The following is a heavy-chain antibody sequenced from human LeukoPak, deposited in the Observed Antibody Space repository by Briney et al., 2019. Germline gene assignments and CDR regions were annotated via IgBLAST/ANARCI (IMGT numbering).Heavy chain of an antibody. D-gene: IGHD5-12*01. CDR3: ARAAFVWWLRDRWFDP. Sequence: ASLKVSCKASGYTFTDYSMHWVRQAPGQGLEWLGWINANSGGANYAQKFQGRVTMTRDTSISTVYMELSGLTSDDTAVYYCARAAFVWWLRDRWFDPWGQGTLVTVSS. CDR1: GYTFTDYS. V-gene: IGHV1-2*02. J-gene: IGHJ5*02. CDR2: INANSGGA.